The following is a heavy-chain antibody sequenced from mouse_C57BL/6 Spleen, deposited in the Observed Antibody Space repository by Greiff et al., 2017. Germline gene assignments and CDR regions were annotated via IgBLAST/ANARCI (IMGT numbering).Heavy chain of an antibody. V-gene: IGHV5-17*01. CDR3: ASSMG. CDR2: ISSGSSTL. Sequence: EVQLVESGGGLVKPGGSLKLSCAASGFTFSDYGMHWVRQAPEKGLEWVAYISSGSSTLYYADPVKGRFNISRDKAKNTLFLKMTSLRSEDTAMYYCASSMGWGQGTTLTVSS. CDR1: GFTFSDYG. J-gene: IGHJ2*01.